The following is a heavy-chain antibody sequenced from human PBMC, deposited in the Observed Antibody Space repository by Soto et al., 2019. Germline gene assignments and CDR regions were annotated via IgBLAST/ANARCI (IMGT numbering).Heavy chain of an antibody. V-gene: IGHV1-3*01. J-gene: IGHJ6*02. CDR1: GDTFTSYA. CDR2: INAGNGNT. Sequence: ASVKVSCKASGDTFTSYAMHWVRQAPGQRLEWMGWINAGNGNTKYSQKFQGWVTMTRDTSISTAYMELSRLRSDDTAVYYRARDYYDSSGYSPHAGMDVWGQGTTVTVSS. CDR3: ARDYYDSSGYSPHAGMDV. D-gene: IGHD3-22*01.